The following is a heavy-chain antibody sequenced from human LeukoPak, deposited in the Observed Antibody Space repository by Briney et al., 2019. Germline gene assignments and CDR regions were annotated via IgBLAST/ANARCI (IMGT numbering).Heavy chain of an antibody. Sequence: ASVKVSCKASGHTFTGYYMHWVRQAPGQGLEWMGWIKPNSGGTNYAQKFQGRVTMTRDTSISTAYMELSRLRSDDTAVYYCARDRGIAVASTPDYWGQGTLVTVSS. V-gene: IGHV1-2*02. D-gene: IGHD6-19*01. CDR1: GHTFTGYY. CDR2: IKPNSGGT. CDR3: ARDRGIAVASTPDY. J-gene: IGHJ4*02.